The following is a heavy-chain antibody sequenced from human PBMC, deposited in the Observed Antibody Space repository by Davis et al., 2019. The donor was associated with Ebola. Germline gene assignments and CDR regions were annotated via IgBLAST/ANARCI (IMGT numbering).Heavy chain of an antibody. D-gene: IGHD4-17*01. CDR3: ARLKNGDYEGPVKRLGRNWFDP. CDR1: GYSFTSYW. V-gene: IGHV5-51*01. J-gene: IGHJ5*02. Sequence: GESLKISCTGSGYSFTSYWIGWVRQMPGKGLEWMGIIYPGDSDTRYSPSFQGQVTISADKSISTAYLQWSSLKASDTAMYYCARLKNGDYEGPVKRLGRNWFDPWGQGTLVTVSS. CDR2: IYPGDSDT.